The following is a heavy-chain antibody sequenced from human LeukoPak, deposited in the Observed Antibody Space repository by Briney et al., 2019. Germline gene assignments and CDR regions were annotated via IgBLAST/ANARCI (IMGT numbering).Heavy chain of an antibody. J-gene: IGHJ6*03. CDR2: IIPIFGTA. CDR3: ARGLAAAGQGRYYYYYYYMDV. CDR1: GYTLTELS. V-gene: IGHV1-69*06. Sequence: GASVKVSCKVSGYTLTELSMHWVRQAPGQGLEWMGGIIPIFGTANYAQKFQGRVTITADKSTSAAYMELSSLRSEDTAVYYCARGLAAAGQGRYYYYYYYMDVWGKGTTVTVSS. D-gene: IGHD6-13*01.